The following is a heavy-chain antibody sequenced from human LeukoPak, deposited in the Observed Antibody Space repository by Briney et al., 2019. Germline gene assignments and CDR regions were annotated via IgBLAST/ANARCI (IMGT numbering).Heavy chain of an antibody. D-gene: IGHD6-19*01. V-gene: IGHV4-59*01. CDR2: IYYSGST. Sequence: SETLSLTCTVSGGSISSYYWSWIRQPPGKGLEWIANIYYSGSTNYSPSLRSRVTISVDTSKNQFSLGLTSVTAADTAVYYCARGVWSSGWSAYYFDYWGQGTLVTVSS. CDR3: ARGVWSSGWSAYYFDY. CDR1: GGSISSYY. J-gene: IGHJ4*02.